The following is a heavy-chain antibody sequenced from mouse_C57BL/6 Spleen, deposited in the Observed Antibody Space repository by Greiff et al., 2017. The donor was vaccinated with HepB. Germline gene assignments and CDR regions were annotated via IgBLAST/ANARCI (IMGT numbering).Heavy chain of an antibody. CDR1: GYTFTSYW. J-gene: IGHJ3*01. CDR3: ARLETVYYDYDWFAY. CDR2: IYPGSGST. V-gene: IGHV1-55*01. Sequence: VQLQQSGAELVKPGASVKMSCKASGYTFTSYWITWVKQRPGQGLEWIGDIYPGSGSTNYNEKFKSKATLTVDTSSSTAYMQLSSLTSEDSAVYYCARLETVYYDYDWFAYWGQGTLVTVSA. D-gene: IGHD2-4*01.